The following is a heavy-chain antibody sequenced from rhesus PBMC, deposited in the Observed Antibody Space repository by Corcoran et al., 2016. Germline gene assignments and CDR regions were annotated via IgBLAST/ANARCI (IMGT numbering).Heavy chain of an antibody. J-gene: IGHJ4*01. Sequence: QVQLQESGPGLVKPSETLSLTCAVSGGSISSGYGEGWLRQPPGKGLEGMGHIYGSIGSTYYNPSLKSLVTISKDTSKNQFSLKLSSVTAADTAVYYCAGDDSGSWLDYWGQGVLVTVSS. V-gene: IGHV4S7*01. CDR2: IYGSIGST. CDR3: AGDDSGSWLDY. CDR1: GGSISSGYG. D-gene: IGHD6-25*01.